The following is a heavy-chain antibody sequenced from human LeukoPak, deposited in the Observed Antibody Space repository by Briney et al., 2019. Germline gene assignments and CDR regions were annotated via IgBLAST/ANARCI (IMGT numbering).Heavy chain of an antibody. J-gene: IGHJ4*02. CDR2: INPNSGGT. CDR1: GYTFTGYY. CDR3: ARVPAYCSGGSCYRTDY. D-gene: IGHD2-15*01. V-gene: IGHV1-2*02. Sequence: ASVKVSCKASGYTFTGYYMHWVRQAPGQGLEWMGWINPNSGGTNYAQKFQGRVTMTRDTSISTAYMELSRLRSDDTAVYYCARVPAYCSGGSCYRTDYWGQGTLVTVSS.